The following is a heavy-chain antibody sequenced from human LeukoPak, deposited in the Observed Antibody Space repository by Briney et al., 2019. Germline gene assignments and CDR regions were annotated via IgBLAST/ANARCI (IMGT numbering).Heavy chain of an antibody. CDR3: AKRGPGSPESGKYYFDY. CDR1: GFTFSTYG. Sequence: GGSLRLSCAASGFTFSTYGMTWVRQAPGRGLEWVSAISGSAARTFYADSVKGRFTISRDNSKNTLSLQMNSLRAEDTAVYYCAKRGPGSPESGKYYFDYWGQGTLVTVPS. V-gene: IGHV3-23*01. J-gene: IGHJ4*02. CDR2: ISGSAART. D-gene: IGHD3-10*01.